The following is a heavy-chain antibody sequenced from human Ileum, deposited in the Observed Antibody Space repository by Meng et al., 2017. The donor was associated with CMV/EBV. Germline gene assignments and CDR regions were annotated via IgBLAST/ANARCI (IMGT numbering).Heavy chain of an antibody. CDR2: IYSGGST. CDR1: GFKFDNYR. V-gene: IGHV3-66*02. J-gene: IGHJ4*02. D-gene: IGHD2-21*01. CDR3: ARSQVN. Sequence: GESLKISCAASGFKFDNYRMNWVRQAPGKGLEWVSVIYSGGSTYYADSVKGRFTISRDNSKNTLYLQMNSLRAEDTAVYYCARSQVNWGQGTLVTVSS.